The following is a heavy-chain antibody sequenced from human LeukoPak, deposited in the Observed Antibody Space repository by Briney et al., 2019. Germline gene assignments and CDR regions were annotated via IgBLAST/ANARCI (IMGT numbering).Heavy chain of an antibody. J-gene: IGHJ6*02. V-gene: IGHV1-69*02. CDR1: GGTFSSYT. CDR2: IIPILGIA. Sequence: SVTVSCKASGGTFSSYTISWVRQAPGQGLEWMGRIIPILGIANYAQKFQGGVTITADKSTSTAYMELSSLRSEDTAVYYCASGRSSGYYYGMDVWGQGTTVTVSS. CDR3: ASGRSSGYYYGMDV. D-gene: IGHD3-10*01.